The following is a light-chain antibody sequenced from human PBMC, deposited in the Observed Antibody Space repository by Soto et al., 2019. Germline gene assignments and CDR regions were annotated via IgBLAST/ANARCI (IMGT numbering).Light chain of an antibody. CDR1: SSNIGAGYD. Sequence: QSVLAQPPSVSGAPWQKGTISCTGSSSNIGAGYDLHWYQQLPGTAPKPLLYGNSSRPSGVPDRFSGSKSGPSASLAITGIQAEDEADYYCQSYDSSLSAYVFGTGTKVTVL. V-gene: IGLV1-40*01. J-gene: IGLJ1*01. CDR3: QSYDSSLSAYV. CDR2: GNS.